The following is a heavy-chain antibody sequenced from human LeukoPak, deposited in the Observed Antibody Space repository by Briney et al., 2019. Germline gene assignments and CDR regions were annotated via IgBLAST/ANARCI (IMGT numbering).Heavy chain of an antibody. V-gene: IGHV3-21*01. CDR2: ISSSSSYI. D-gene: IGHD6-13*01. J-gene: IGHJ6*02. CDR3: ARAGYSSSWYRGDYYYYGMDV. Sequence: GGSLRLSCAASGFTFSSYSMNWVRQAPGKGLEWVSSISSSSSYIYYADSVKGRFTISRDNAKNSLYLQMNSLRAEDTAVYYCARAGYSSSWYRGDYYYYGMDVWGQGTTVTVSS. CDR1: GFTFSSYS.